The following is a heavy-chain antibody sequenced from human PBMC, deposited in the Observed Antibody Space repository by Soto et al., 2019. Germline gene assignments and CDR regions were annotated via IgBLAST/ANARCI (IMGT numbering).Heavy chain of an antibody. CDR2: LYDLDGS. CDR3: ATWHELEHAYDV. CDR1: GFTISGKKY. J-gene: IGHJ3*01. Sequence: DVQLVESGGGLIQPGESLRLSCAAFGFTISGKKYVAWVRQAPGKGLEWVSALYDLDGSFYAASVKGRFTTSSDSSKTTVYLQMHELRPDDPAVYSCATWHELEHAYDVWGQGTTVTVSS. V-gene: IGHV3-53*01. D-gene: IGHD1-1*01.